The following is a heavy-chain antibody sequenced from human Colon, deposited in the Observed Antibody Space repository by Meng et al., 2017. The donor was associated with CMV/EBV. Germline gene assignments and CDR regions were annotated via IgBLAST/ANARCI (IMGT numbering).Heavy chain of an antibody. J-gene: IGHJ4*02. Sequence: SETLSLTCSISGGSIGSSDYYWGWIRQPPGKGLEWIGTVYYGGSTFYNPSLKSRVTISLDTSRTQFSLKLSSVSAADTAVYFCARDMRGGHVDWFWDSWGQGTQVTVSS. CDR2: VYYGGST. V-gene: IGHV4-39*07. D-gene: IGHD3/OR15-3a*01. CDR3: ARDMRGGHVDWFWDS. CDR1: GGSIGSSDYY.